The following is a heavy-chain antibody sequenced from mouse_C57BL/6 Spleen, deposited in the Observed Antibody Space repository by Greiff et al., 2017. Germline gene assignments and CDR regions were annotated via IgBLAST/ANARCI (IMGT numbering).Heavy chain of an antibody. CDR1: GYAFSSYW. D-gene: IGHD1-1*01. CDR2: IYPGDGDT. J-gene: IGHJ3*01. Sequence: QVQLQQSGAELVKPGASVKISCKASGYAFSSYWMNWVKQRPGQGLEWIGQIYPGDGDTNYNGKFKGKATLTADKSSSTAYMQLSSLTSEASAVDVCARRGSSSWFAYWGQGTLVTVSA. V-gene: IGHV1-80*01. CDR3: ARRGSSSWFAY.